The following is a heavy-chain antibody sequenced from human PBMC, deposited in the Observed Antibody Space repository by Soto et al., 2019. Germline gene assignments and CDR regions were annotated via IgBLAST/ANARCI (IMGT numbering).Heavy chain of an antibody. CDR2: IYYTGSNNY. Sequence: SETLSLTCTVSGGSISSYYWSWIRQPPGKGLEWIGYIYYTGSNNYNYNPSLNSRVSMSVDTSKNQLSLKLSSVTAADSAVYYCERHNSGWSLDRWGQGTLVTVS. D-gene: IGHD6-19*01. CDR1: GGSISSYY. CDR3: ERHNSGWSLDR. V-gene: IGHV4-59*08. J-gene: IGHJ5*02.